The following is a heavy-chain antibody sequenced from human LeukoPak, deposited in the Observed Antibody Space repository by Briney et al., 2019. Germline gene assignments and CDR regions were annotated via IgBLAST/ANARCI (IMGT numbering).Heavy chain of an antibody. J-gene: IGHJ3*02. CDR3: AKPRGYSGSRDAFDI. V-gene: IGHV3-15*01. CDR2: IKSKTDGGTT. Sequence: GGSLRLSCAASGFTFSNAWMSWVRQAPGKGLEWVGRIKSKTDGGTTDYAAPVKGRFTISRDDSKNTLYLQMNSLRAEDTAVYYCAKPRGYSGSRDAFDIWGQGTMVTVSS. CDR1: GFTFSNAW. D-gene: IGHD1-26*01.